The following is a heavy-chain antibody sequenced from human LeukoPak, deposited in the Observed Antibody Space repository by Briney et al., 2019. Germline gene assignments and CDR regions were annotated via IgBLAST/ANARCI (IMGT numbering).Heavy chain of an antibody. CDR1: GASIRNYY. D-gene: IGHD6-13*01. CDR3: ARRYSSSWYVGFFDP. J-gene: IGHJ5*02. Sequence: SETLSLTCAVSGASIRNYYWSWIRQSPGKGLEWIGYIYYSGSTNYNPSLESRVAMSVDTSKNQFSLRLSSVTAADTAIYYCARRYSSSWYVGFFDPWGQGTLVTVSS. V-gene: IGHV4-59*08. CDR2: IYYSGST.